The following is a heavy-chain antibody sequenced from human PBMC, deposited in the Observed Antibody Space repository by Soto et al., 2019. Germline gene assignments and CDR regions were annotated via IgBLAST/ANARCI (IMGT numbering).Heavy chain of an antibody. J-gene: IGHJ4*02. CDR1: GVSISSGNW. V-gene: IGHV4-4*02. CDR2: IFHDGTA. D-gene: IGHD2-8*01. Sequence: SETLSLTCAVSGVSISSGNWWAWVRQTPQRGLEYIGEIFHDGTANYYPSFERRVAISVDTSKNQFSLKLTSVTAADTAISFCARRVYDTRLNYMYFDFWGQGALVTVCS. CDR3: ARRVYDTRLNYMYFDF.